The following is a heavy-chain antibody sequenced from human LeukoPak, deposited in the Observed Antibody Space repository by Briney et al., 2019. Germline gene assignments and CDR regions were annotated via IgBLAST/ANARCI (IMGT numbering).Heavy chain of an antibody. CDR2: VSGSGSGT. V-gene: IGHV3-23*01. CDR1: GFTFSSHA. D-gene: IGHD6-13*01. Sequence: GGSLRLSCAASGFTFSSHAMSWVRQAPGKGLEWVSAVSGSGSGTSYADSVKGRFTISRDNSKNTLYLQMNSQRAEDTAVYYCVKDGLYSSSWYDFDYWGQGTLVTVSS. CDR3: VKDGLYSSSWYDFDY. J-gene: IGHJ4*02.